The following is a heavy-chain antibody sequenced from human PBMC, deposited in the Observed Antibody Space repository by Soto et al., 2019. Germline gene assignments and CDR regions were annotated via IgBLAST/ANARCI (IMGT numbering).Heavy chain of an antibody. D-gene: IGHD2-15*01. CDR1: GFTFSSYA. CDR3: EKQTTPAEYYFDY. CDR2: ISGSGGST. J-gene: IGHJ4*02. Sequence: GGPIRSFAAAGFTFSSYAMSWLRQAPGKGLEWVSAISGSGGSTYYADSVKGRFTISRDNSKNTLYLQMNSLRAEDKAVYYCEKQTTPAEYYFDYWGQGTLVTVYS. V-gene: IGHV3-23*01.